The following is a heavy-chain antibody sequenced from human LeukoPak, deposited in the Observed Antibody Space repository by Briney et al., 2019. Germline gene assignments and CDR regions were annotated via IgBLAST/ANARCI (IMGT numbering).Heavy chain of an antibody. CDR2: INPNSGGT. V-gene: IGHV1-2*02. Sequence: ASVKVSCKASGYTFTGYYMHWVRQAPGQGLGWMGWINPNSGGTNYAQKFQGRVTMTRDTSISTAYMELSRLRSDDTAVYYCARDRYNWNAFDYWGQGTLVTVSS. CDR3: ARDRYNWNAFDY. D-gene: IGHD1-20*01. J-gene: IGHJ4*02. CDR1: GYTFTGYY.